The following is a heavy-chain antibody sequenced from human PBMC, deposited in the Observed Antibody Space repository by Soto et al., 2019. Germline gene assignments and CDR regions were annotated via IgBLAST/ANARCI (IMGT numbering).Heavy chain of an antibody. CDR2: ISAYNGNT. J-gene: IGHJ4*02. CDR3: AREGPTVLLYYDAYYIDY. Sequence: GAAVQVSYKASGYTFPSYDISWVREAPGQGLEWMGWISAYNGNTNYAQKLQGRVTMTTDTSTSTAYMELRSLRSDDTAVYYCAREGPTVLLYYDAYYIDYWGQGTLVTVSS. D-gene: IGHD3-9*01. V-gene: IGHV1-18*01. CDR1: GYTFPSYD.